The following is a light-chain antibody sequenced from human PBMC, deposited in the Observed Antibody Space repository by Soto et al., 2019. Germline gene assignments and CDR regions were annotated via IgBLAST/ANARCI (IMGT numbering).Light chain of an antibody. V-gene: IGKV3-20*01. Sequence: DIVLTQSPGTLSLSPGETATLSCRASVIFSSNYLAWYQQKPGQAPRLLIYGASSRATGIPDRFSGSGSGTDFTLTISRVEPEDVAVYYCQHYGTAPPRYVFGQGTKLEIK. CDR3: QHYGTAPPRYV. CDR1: VIFSSNY. J-gene: IGKJ2*01. CDR2: GAS.